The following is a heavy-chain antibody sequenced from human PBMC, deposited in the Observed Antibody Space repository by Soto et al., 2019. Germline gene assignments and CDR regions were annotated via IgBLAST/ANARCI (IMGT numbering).Heavy chain of an antibody. D-gene: IGHD3-10*01. V-gene: IGHV4-59*01. CDR2: IYYSGST. J-gene: IGHJ3*02. Sequence: QVQLQESGPGLVKPSETLSLTCTVSGGSISSYYWSWIRQPPGKGLEWIGYIYYSGSTNYNPSLKSRVTISVDTSKNQFSLKLSSVTAADTAVYYCARDPCRGDTLDIWGQGTMVTVSS. CDR1: GGSISSYY. CDR3: ARDPCRGDTLDI.